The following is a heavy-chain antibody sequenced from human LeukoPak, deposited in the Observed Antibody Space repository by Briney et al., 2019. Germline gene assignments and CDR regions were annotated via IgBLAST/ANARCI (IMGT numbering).Heavy chain of an antibody. CDR1: GFTFSSYA. D-gene: IGHD3-22*01. Sequence: GGSLRLSCAASGFTFSSYAMSWVRQAPGKGLEWVSAIRGSGGSTYYADSVKGRFTISRDNSKNTLYLQMNSLRAEDTAVYYCAKQENYCDSSGYCCWGQGTLVTVSS. J-gene: IGHJ4*02. CDR2: IRGSGGST. V-gene: IGHV3-23*01. CDR3: AKQENYCDSSGYCC.